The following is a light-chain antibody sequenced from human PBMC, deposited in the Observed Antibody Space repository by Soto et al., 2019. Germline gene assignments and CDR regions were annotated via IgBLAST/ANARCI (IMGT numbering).Light chain of an antibody. Sequence: DIQMTQSPSTLSASVGDRVTITCRASQTISNWLAWYQQKPGKAPKLLIYDASSLHSGVPSRFSGSGSGTEFTLTSSRLQPDDFATYYCQQYISYSYTFGQGTKLEI. J-gene: IGKJ2*01. V-gene: IGKV1-5*01. CDR2: DAS. CDR1: QTISNW. CDR3: QQYISYSYT.